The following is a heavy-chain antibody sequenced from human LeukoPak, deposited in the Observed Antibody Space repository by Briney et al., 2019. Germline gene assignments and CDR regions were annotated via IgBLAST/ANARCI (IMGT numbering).Heavy chain of an antibody. CDR2: INSDGSST. Sequence: GGSLRLSCAASGFTFSSYAMSWVRQAPGKGLVWVSRINSDGSSTSYADSVKGRFTISRDNAKNTLYLQMNSLRAEDTAVYYCARDGYCSSTSCYYFDYWGQGTLVTVSS. J-gene: IGHJ4*02. CDR1: GFTFSSYA. CDR3: ARDGYCSSTSCYYFDY. V-gene: IGHV3-74*01. D-gene: IGHD2-2*01.